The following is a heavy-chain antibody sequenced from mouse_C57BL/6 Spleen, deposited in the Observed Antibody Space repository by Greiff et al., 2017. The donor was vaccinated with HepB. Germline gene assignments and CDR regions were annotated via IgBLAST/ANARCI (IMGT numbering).Heavy chain of an antibody. J-gene: IGHJ4*01. D-gene: IGHD1-1*01. CDR3: AGYYGPGYAMDY. CDR1: GYTFTSYW. Sequence: QVQLQQPGAELVKPGASVKMSCKASGYTFTSYWITWVKQRPGQGLEWIGDIYPGSGSTNYNEKFKSKATLTVGTSSSTAYMQLSSLTSEDSAVYYCAGYYGPGYAMDYWGQGTSVTVSS. CDR2: IYPGSGST. V-gene: IGHV1-55*01.